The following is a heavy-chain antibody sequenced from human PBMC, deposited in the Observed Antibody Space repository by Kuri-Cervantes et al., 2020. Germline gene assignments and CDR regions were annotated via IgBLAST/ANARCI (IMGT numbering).Heavy chain of an antibody. J-gene: IGHJ6*02. CDR3: ARYGSGSYYNYYGMDV. CDR1: GCTSSSYW. D-gene: IGHD3-10*01. Sequence: GESLKISCAASGCTSSSYWMSWVRQAPGKGLEWVANIKQEGSEKYYVDSVKGRFTISRDNVKNSLYLQMNSLRAEDTAVYYCARYGSGSYYNYYGMDVWGQGTTVTVSS. V-gene: IGHV3-7*01. CDR2: IKQEGSEK.